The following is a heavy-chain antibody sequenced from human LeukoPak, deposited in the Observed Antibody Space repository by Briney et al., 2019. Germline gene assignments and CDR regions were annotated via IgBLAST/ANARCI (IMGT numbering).Heavy chain of an antibody. D-gene: IGHD1-7*01. CDR3: TTDEDWNYARKDV. J-gene: IGHJ6*02. V-gene: IGHV3-15*04. Sequence: GGPLRLSCAASGFTFNYAWMSWVRQVPGKGLEWVGQTVSEIDGGTTDYATPVKGRFTISRDDSKSTLYLQMNSLKIEDTAVYYCTTDEDWNYARKDVWGQGATVIVSS. CDR1: GFTFNYAW. CDR2: TVSEIDGGTT.